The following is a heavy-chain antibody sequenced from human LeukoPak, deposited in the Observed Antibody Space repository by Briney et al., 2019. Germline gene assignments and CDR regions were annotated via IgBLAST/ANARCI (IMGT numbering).Heavy chain of an antibody. CDR3: ARVIADIVVVVAATRGSYFDP. J-gene: IGHJ5*02. CDR1: GYTVTSYG. D-gene: IGHD2-15*01. V-gene: IGHV1-18*01. Sequence: ASVKVSCKASGYTVTSYGISWVRQAPGQGLEWMGWISAYNGNTNYAQKLQGRVTMTTDTSTSTAYMELRRLRSGDTAVYYCARVIADIVVVVAATRGSYFDPWGQGTLVTVSS. CDR2: ISAYNGNT.